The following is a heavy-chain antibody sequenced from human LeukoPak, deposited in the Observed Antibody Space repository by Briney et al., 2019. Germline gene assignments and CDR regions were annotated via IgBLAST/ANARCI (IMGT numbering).Heavy chain of an antibody. CDR3: ARGRYYDSSGYYDAFDT. Sequence: AGGSLRLSCAASGFTFSSYDMHWARQATGKGLEWVSAIGTAGDTYYPGSVKGRFTISRENAKNSLYLQMNSLRAGDTAVYYCARGRYYDSSGYYDAFDTWGQGTMVTVSS. CDR2: IGTAGDT. CDR1: GFTFSSYD. D-gene: IGHD3-22*01. J-gene: IGHJ3*02. V-gene: IGHV3-13*01.